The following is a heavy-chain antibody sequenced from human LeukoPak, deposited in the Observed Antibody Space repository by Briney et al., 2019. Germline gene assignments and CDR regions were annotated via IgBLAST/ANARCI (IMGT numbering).Heavy chain of an antibody. D-gene: IGHD3-22*01. CDR2: INHSGST. CDR3: ARQTTSGYLDY. V-gene: IGHV4-34*01. CDR1: GGSLSGYY. Sequence: SETLSLTCSVYGGSLSGYYWSWIRQTPGKGLELIGEINHSGSTTYYPSFKSRVTISVDTSKNQFSLKLNPVTAADRALYYCARQTTSGYLDYWGQGTPVTVS. J-gene: IGHJ4*02.